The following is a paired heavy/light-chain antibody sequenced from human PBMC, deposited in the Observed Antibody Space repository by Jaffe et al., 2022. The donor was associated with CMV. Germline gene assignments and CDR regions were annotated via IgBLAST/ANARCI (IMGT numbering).Heavy chain of an antibody. D-gene: IGHD3-22*01. Sequence: EVQLVESGGGLVQPGGSLRLSCAASDFTFSASWMTWVRQAPGEGLEWVANINSDGTIRYYMDSVKGRFTISRDNAKNSLYLHMNSLRAEDTAVYYCARDISPSRFYDSIEHYYDAFDIWGQGTMVTVFS. CDR3: ARDISPSRFYDSIEHYYDAFDI. V-gene: IGHV3-7*03. CDR1: DFTFSASW. CDR2: INSDGTIR. J-gene: IGHJ3*02.
Light chain of an antibody. CDR2: GAS. CDR3: LHDYDYPRT. Sequence: AIQMTQSPSSLSASVGDRVTITCRASQGIRKDLAWYQQKAGKAPKLLLYGASNLQSGVPSRFSGSGSGTDFTLTISSLQPEDFATYYCLHDYDYPRTFGPGTKVDIK. CDR1: QGIRKD. V-gene: IGKV1-6*01. J-gene: IGKJ3*01.